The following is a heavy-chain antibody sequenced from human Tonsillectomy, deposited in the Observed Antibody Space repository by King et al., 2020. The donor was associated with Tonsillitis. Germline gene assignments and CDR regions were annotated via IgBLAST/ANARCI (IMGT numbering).Heavy chain of an antibody. CDR3: ARVLGSLGNGWFDP. CDR2: ITSSSSI. D-gene: IGHD3-16*01. V-gene: IGHV3-21*01. Sequence: VQLVESGGGLVKPGGSLRLSCAASGFTFSSFTMNWVRQAPGKGLDWVSSITSSSSIYYGDSVKGRFTISRDNAKNSLYLQMNSLRAEDTAVYYCARVLGSLGNGWFDPWGQGTLVTVSS. CDR1: GFTFSSFT. J-gene: IGHJ5*02.